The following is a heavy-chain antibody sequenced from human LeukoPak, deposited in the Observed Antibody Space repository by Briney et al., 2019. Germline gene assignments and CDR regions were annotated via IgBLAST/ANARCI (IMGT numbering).Heavy chain of an antibody. CDR2: ISGSGGST. CDR3: TKDIFFSRTPPWDY. D-gene: IGHD2-2*01. V-gene: IGHV3-23*01. CDR1: GFTFRSYA. J-gene: IGHJ4*02. Sequence: GGSLRPSCAAFGFTFRSYAMSWVRQAPGKGLGWVSAISGSGGSTYYADSVKGRFTISRDNSKNTLYLQINNQRAEYTAVYYCTKDIFFSRTPPWDYWGQGTLVTVSS.